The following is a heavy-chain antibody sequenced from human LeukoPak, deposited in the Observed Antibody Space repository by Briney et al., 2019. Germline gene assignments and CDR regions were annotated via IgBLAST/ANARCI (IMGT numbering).Heavy chain of an antibody. CDR1: GFTFDDYA. CDR2: ISWNSGSI. Sequence: PLRLSCAASGFTFDDYAMHWVRQAPGKGLEWVSGISWNSGSIGYADSVKGRFTISRDNAKNSLYLQMNSLRAEDTALYYCAKALTTVGYWYFDLWGRGTLVTVSS. V-gene: IGHV3-9*01. CDR3: AKALTTVGYWYFDL. D-gene: IGHD4-23*01. J-gene: IGHJ2*01.